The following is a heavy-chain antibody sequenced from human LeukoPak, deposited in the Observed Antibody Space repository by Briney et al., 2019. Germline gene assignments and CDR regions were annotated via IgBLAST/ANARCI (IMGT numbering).Heavy chain of an antibody. CDR3: ARAPDDCSSTSCPFDY. CDR2: IKQDGSQK. J-gene: IGHJ4*02. CDR1: GFTFSSYW. V-gene: IGHV3-7*01. Sequence: GGSLRLSCAASGFTFSSYWMSWMRQAPGKGLEWVANIKQDGSQKYYVDSVRGRFTISRDNSKNTLYLQMNSLRAEDTAVYYCARAPDDCSSTSCPFDYWGQGTLVTVSS. D-gene: IGHD2-2*01.